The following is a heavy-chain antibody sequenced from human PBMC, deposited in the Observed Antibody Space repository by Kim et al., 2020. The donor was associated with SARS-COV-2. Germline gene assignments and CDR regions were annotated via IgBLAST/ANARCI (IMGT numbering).Heavy chain of an antibody. V-gene: IGHV1-2*02. J-gene: IGHJ5*02. D-gene: IGHD6-19*01. CDR2: INPNSGGT. CDR1: GYTFTGYY. Sequence: ASVKVSCKASGYTFTGYYMHWVRQAPGQGLEWMGWINPNSGGTKYAQKFQDRVTMTRDTSITTAYMELSGLISNDTAVYYCARRTPYSSGYEFDPWGQGT. CDR3: ARRTPYSSGYEFDP.